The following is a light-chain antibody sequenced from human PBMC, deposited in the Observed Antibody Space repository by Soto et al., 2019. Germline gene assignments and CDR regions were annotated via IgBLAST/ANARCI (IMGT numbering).Light chain of an antibody. J-gene: IGKJ5*01. V-gene: IGKV3-11*01. Sequence: DTVLTQSPAALSVSPGETATLSCRASQSVSGHLAWYQQKPGQAPRLLIYDASYRATGVPLRFSGSGSGTDFILTTSSIESGDSAIYYCQQRSNWPPITFGQGTRLEIK. CDR1: QSVSGH. CDR3: QQRSNWPPIT. CDR2: DAS.